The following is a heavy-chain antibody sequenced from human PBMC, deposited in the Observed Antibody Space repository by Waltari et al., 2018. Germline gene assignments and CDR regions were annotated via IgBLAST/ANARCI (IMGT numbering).Heavy chain of an antibody. CDR3: AKGDFWSGCQTSGACPYYYYGMDV. CDR2: INAGNGNT. J-gene: IGHJ6*02. CDR1: GYTFTSYA. V-gene: IGHV1-3*01. D-gene: IGHD3-3*01. Sequence: QVQLVQSGAEVKKPGASVKVSCKASGYTFTSYAMHWVRQAPGQRLEWRGWINAGNGNTKYSQKFQGRVTITRDTSASTAYMELSSLRSEDTAVYYCAKGDFWSGCQTSGACPYYYYGMDVWGQGTTVTVSS.